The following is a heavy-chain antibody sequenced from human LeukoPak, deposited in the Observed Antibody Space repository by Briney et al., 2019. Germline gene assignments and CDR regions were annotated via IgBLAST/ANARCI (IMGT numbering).Heavy chain of an antibody. J-gene: IGHJ4*02. CDR1: GFTFDDYA. V-gene: IGHV3-9*03. Sequence: GXXXRLSCAASGFTFDDYAMHWVRHAPGKGLEWVSGISWNIVTIGYAASVKGLFTISRYNAKNSLYLQMNSLRAEDMALYYCAKDKWPFGIAVALGPFDYWGQGTLVTVSS. CDR3: AKDKWPFGIAVALGPFDY. CDR2: ISWNIVTI. D-gene: IGHD6-19*01.